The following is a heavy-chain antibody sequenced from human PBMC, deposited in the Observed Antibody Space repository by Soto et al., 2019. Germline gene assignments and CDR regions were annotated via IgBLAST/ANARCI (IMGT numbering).Heavy chain of an antibody. Sequence: ASVKVSCKASGYTFTGYYMHWVRQAPGQGLEWMGWINPNSGGTNYAQKFQGWVTMTRDTSISTAYMELSGLRSDDTAVYYCARSFVKAATFDYWGQGTLVTVSS. CDR2: INPNSGGT. V-gene: IGHV1-2*04. CDR3: ARSFVKAATFDY. CDR1: GYTFTGYY. J-gene: IGHJ4*02. D-gene: IGHD2-15*01.